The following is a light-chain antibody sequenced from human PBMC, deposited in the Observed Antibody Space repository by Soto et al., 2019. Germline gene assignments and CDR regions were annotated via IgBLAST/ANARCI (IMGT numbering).Light chain of an antibody. CDR3: QSYDNSLSAWV. V-gene: IGLV1-40*01. Sequence: QSVLTQPPSVSGAPGETVTISCTGSSSNVGAGYDVHWYLQLPGTAPKLLIYGNHNRPSGVPDRFSGSKSGPFASLAITGLQAEDEGDYYCQSYDNSLSAWVFGGGTKLTVL. CDR1: SSNVGAGYD. CDR2: GNH. J-gene: IGLJ3*02.